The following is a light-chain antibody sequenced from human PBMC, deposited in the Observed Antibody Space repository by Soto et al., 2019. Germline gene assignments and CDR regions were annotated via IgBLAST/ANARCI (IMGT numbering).Light chain of an antibody. CDR3: QQYGSSPGT. V-gene: IGKV3-20*01. CDR2: GAS. CDR1: QRVSSSY. J-gene: IGKJ1*01. Sequence: EIVLTQSPGTLSLSPGERATLSCRASQRVSSSYLAWHQQKPGQAPRLLIYGASSRATGIPDRFSGSGSGTDFTLTISRLEPEDFAVYYCQQYGSSPGTFGQRTKVDIK.